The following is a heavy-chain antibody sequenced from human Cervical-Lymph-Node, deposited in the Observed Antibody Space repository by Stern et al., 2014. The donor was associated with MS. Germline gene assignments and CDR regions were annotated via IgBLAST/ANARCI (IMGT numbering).Heavy chain of an antibody. CDR1: GFNFRNYG. V-gene: IGHV3-30*18. CDR2: ISYDGSNT. D-gene: IGHD3-22*01. CDR3: AKGRFPFYYETSVYYAPLDY. J-gene: IGHJ4*02. Sequence: QVQLVQSGGGVVQPGRSLRLSCAGSGFNFRNYGMHWVRQAPGKGLEWVAVISYDGSNTYYADSVKGRFTFSRDNSKNTVYLQMHSLRAEDTAVYYCAKGRFPFYYETSVYYAPLDYWGQGTLVTVSA.